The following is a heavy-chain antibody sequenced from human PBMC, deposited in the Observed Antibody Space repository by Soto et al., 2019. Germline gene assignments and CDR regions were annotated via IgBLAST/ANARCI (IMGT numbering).Heavy chain of an antibody. J-gene: IGHJ5*02. V-gene: IGHV3-53*01. Sequence: GGSLRLSCAASGFTVSTNYMGWVRQAPGKGLEWVSLINTGNSSFYADPVKGRFTISRDSSKNTLYLQMNSLRVEDTAVYYCVRVVAAAGTWGQGALVTVS. CDR1: GFTVSTNY. CDR2: INTGNSS. CDR3: VRVVAAAGT. D-gene: IGHD6-13*01.